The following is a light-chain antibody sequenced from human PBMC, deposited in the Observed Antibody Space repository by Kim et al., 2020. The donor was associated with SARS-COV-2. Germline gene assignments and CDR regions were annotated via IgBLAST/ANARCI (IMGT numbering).Light chain of an antibody. CDR2: NDC. Sequence: SVPVSCTRSNSNIGAGYEFHWYQQFPGTAPKLLIYNDCRRPSGVPDRFSGSRSASSASLAITGLQAEDEADYYCQSYDTGLSGIIFGGGTQLTVL. V-gene: IGLV1-40*01. CDR3: QSYDTGLSGII. J-gene: IGLJ2*01. CDR1: NSNIGAGYE.